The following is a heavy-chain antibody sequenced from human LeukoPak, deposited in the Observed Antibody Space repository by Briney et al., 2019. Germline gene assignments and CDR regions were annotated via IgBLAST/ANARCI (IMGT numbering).Heavy chain of an antibody. V-gene: IGHV3-21*01. CDR2: ISSSKTYI. CDR1: GFTFSTYT. CDR3: TRDRSATRFYYRFSEY. Sequence: GGSLRLSCAASGFTFSTYTMNWVRQAPGKGLEWVSSISSSKTYIHYADSVKGRFTVSRDNAKNSLFLQMNRLRAEDTAVYYCTRDRSATRFYYRFSEYWGQGTLVAVSS. D-gene: IGHD3-22*01. J-gene: IGHJ4*02.